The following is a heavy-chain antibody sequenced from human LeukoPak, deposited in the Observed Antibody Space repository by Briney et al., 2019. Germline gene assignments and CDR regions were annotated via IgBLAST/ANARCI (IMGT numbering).Heavy chain of an antibody. CDR1: GYTFTIYG. Sequence: ASVTVSFTASGYTFTIYGISWVRQAPGQGLEWMGWISAYNGNTNYAQKLQGRVAMTTDTSTSTAYMELRSLRSDDTAVYYCARDGYCSGGSCYPPERFYYYYGMDVWGQGTTVTVSS. J-gene: IGHJ6*02. CDR2: ISAYNGNT. D-gene: IGHD2-15*01. V-gene: IGHV1-18*01. CDR3: ARDGYCSGGSCYPPERFYYYYGMDV.